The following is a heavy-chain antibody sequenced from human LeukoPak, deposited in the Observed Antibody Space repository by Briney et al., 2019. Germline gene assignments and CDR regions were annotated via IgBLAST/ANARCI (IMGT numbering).Heavy chain of an antibody. D-gene: IGHD6-19*01. CDR1: GYSFTSYW. CDR2: IYPGDSDT. Sequence: ESLKISCKGSGYSFTSYWIGWVRQMPGKGLAWMGIIYPGDSDTKYSPSFQGQVTISADKSISTAYLQWSSLKASDTAMYYCARTGYTSGWYVGSFDYWGQGTLVTVSS. J-gene: IGHJ4*02. V-gene: IGHV5-51*01. CDR3: ARTGYTSGWYVGSFDY.